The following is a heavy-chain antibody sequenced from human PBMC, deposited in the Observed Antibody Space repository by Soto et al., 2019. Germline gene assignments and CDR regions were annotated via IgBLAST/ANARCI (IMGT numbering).Heavy chain of an antibody. CDR1: YGSISSYY. CDR2: IYYSGST. CDR3: ARQGPYGMDV. J-gene: IGHJ6*02. V-gene: IGHV4-59*08. Sequence: QVQLQESGPGLVKPSETLSVTCTVSYGSISSYYWSWIRQPPGKGLEWIGYIYYSGSTSYNPSLKSRVTISVDTSKNQFSLKLSSVTAADTAVYYCARQGPYGMDVWGQGTTVTVS.